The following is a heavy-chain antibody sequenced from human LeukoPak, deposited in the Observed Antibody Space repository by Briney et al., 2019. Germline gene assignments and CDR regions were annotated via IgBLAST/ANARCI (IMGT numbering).Heavy chain of an antibody. CDR3: AREAYYYDSSGYYGLDY. CDR1: GGSISSGSYY. J-gene: IGHJ4*02. CDR2: IYTSGST. D-gene: IGHD3-22*01. V-gene: IGHV4-61*02. Sequence: SQTLSLTCTVSGGSISSGSYYWSWIRQPAGKGLEWIGRIYTSGSTNYNPSLKSRVTISVDTSKNQFSLKLSSVTAADTAVYYCAREAYYYDSSGYYGLDYWGQGTLITDSS.